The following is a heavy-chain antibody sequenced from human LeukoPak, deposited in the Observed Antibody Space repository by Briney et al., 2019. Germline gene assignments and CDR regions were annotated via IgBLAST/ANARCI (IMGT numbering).Heavy chain of an antibody. CDR2: INSSGSTI. D-gene: IGHD3-10*01. Sequence: GSLRLSCAASGFAFSSYEMNLVRQAPGKGLEWVSYINSSGSTIYYAHSVKGRFTISRDNAKNSLYLQMNSLRAEDTAVYYCVRLGEDPPFDYWGQGTLVTVSS. CDR1: GFAFSSYE. J-gene: IGHJ4*02. CDR3: VRLGEDPPFDY. V-gene: IGHV3-48*03.